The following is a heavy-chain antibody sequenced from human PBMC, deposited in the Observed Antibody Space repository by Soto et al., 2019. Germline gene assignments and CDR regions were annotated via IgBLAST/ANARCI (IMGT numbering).Heavy chain of an antibody. CDR2: IWHDGNNK. V-gene: IGHV3-33*01. CDR1: GFTFSNYG. CDR3: ASDLVGASDSYGLDV. D-gene: IGHD1-26*01. Sequence: GGSLRLSCAASGFTFSNYGMHWVRQAPGKGLEWVAIIWHDGNNKYYADSVRGQFIISRDNSKNRLYLQMNRLRAGDTAVYYCASDLVGASDSYGLDVWGQGTPVTVSS. J-gene: IGHJ6*02.